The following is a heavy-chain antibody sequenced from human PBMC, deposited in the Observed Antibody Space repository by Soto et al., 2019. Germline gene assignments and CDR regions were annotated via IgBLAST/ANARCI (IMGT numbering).Heavy chain of an antibody. D-gene: IGHD2-15*01. V-gene: IGHV3-23*01. CDR3: AKDWVSGSSPY. CDR1: GFTFSSNA. J-gene: IGHJ4*02. Sequence: EVQLLESGGGLVQPGGSLRLSCTASGFTFSSNAMSWVRQAPGKGLEWVSSISGSAGVTYYADSVKGRFTISRDNSKNALYLQMNSLRAEDTAVYYYAKDWVSGSSPYWGQGTLVTVSS. CDR2: ISGSAGVT.